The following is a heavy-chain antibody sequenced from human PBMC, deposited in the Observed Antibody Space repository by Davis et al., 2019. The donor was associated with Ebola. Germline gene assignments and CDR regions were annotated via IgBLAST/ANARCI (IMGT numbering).Heavy chain of an antibody. V-gene: IGHV4-39*07. CDR1: GGFVGSVGFW. CDR2: MGYEGET. D-gene: IGHD2-21*01. Sequence: PSETLSLTCSVSGGFVGSVGFWWGWIRQAPGKGLEWVANMGYEGETNFNPSLKSRVSMSVDKYRNEFSLRLKSVTAADTAVYYCARRVVNSWPEVDAFNIWGQGTMVTVSS. J-gene: IGHJ3*02. CDR3: ARRVVNSWPEVDAFNI.